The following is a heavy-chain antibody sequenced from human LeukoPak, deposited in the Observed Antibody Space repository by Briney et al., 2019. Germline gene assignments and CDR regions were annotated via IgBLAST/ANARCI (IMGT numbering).Heavy chain of an antibody. CDR1: GFTFSSYA. CDR3: AKGLDRGSFDS. V-gene: IGHV3-23*01. J-gene: IGHJ4*02. D-gene: IGHD3-10*01. CDR2: ITGSGDST. Sequence: GGSLRLSCAASGFTFSSYAVSWVRQAPGKGLEWVSSITGSGDSTNYADSVKGWFTISRDNSQNTLYLQVNSLRAEDTAVYYCAKGLDRGSFDSWGQGSLVTVSS.